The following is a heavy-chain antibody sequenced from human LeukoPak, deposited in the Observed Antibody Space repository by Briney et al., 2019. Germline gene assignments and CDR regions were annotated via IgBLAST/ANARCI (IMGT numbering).Heavy chain of an antibody. CDR3: ARVMGYCSSSNCYTYYLDY. V-gene: IGHV3-48*03. Sequence: PGESLKISCVASGFTFSRFEMNWVRQAPGKGLEWVSYISGSGSSIYYADSVKGRFTISRDNAKNSLYLQMNSLRGEDTAVYYCARVMGYCSSSNCYTYYLDYWGQGTLATVSS. CDR1: GFTFSRFE. CDR2: ISGSGSSI. J-gene: IGHJ4*02. D-gene: IGHD2-2*01.